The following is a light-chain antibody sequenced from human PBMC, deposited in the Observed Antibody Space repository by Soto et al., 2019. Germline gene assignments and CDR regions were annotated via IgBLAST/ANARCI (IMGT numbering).Light chain of an antibody. Sequence: LVLTQSPDSLAESLGKVATINCKSSQRVLYNNNNNNYFAWYQHKPRQPPKLLLFWASTRESGVPDRFSGSGSETDITLTISSLQAEDVAVYYCQQYYGTWTFGQGTKVDIK. V-gene: IGKV4-1*01. CDR3: QQYYGTWT. CDR1: QRVLYNNNNNNY. J-gene: IGKJ1*01. CDR2: WAS.